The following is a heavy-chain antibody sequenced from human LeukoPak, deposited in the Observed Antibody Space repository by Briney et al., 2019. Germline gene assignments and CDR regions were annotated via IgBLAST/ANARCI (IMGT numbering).Heavy chain of an antibody. CDR1: GFTFSNYG. V-gene: IGHV3-33*01. CDR3: ARSTYSSSSYYFDY. J-gene: IGHJ4*02. CDR2: IWSDGINK. Sequence: PGRSLRPSCAASGFTFSNYGIHWVRHAPDKGMDWVAVIWSDGINKYYVDSVKGRFTISRDNSKNTLYLQMNSLRADDTAVYYCARSTYSSSSYYFDYWGQGSLVTVSS. D-gene: IGHD6-13*01.